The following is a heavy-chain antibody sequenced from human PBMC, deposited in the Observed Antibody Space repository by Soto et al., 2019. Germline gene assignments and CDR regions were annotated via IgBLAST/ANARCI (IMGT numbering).Heavy chain of an antibody. D-gene: IGHD3-22*01. V-gene: IGHV4-30-4*01. J-gene: IGHJ4*02. Sequence: SETLSLTCTVSGGSISSGDYYWSWIRQPPGKGLEWIGYIYYSGSTYYNPSLKSRVTISVDTSKNQFSLKLSSVTAADTAVYYCARGLYYHHPRGYYHYWGQGTLVTVSS. CDR1: GGSISSGDYY. CDR2: IYYSGST. CDR3: ARGLYYHHPRGYYHY.